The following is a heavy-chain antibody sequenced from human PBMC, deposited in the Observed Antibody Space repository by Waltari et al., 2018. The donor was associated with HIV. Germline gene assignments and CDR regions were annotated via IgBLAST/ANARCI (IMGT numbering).Heavy chain of an antibody. CDR3: AKDFDTSGLPYVVIDS. J-gene: IGHJ4*02. CDR1: GVTVRSHA. V-gene: IGHV3-23*04. Sequence: EVKLVQSGGGLVQPGGSLRLSCTASGVTVRSHAMSWVRQTPGKGLQWVSTISGSGSHTYYADSAKGRFTISRDNSENTLFLQMTRLRVEDTARYFCAKDFDTSGLPYVVIDSWGQGTLVTVSS. D-gene: IGHD3-22*01. CDR2: ISGSGSHT.